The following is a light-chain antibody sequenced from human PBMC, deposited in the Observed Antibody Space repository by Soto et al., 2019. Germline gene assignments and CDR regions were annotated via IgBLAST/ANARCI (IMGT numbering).Light chain of an antibody. CDR1: QSVSFN. CDR3: HQHNNWPST. CDR2: NGS. Sequence: IVMTQSPATLAVSPGERVTLSCRVSQSVSFNLVWYQHKPGQPPRLLMYNGSNRAAGISARFTGSGSGTDFTLTIDNLQSEDFAFYYCHQHNNWPSTFGGGTKVE. J-gene: IGKJ4*01. V-gene: IGKV3-15*01.